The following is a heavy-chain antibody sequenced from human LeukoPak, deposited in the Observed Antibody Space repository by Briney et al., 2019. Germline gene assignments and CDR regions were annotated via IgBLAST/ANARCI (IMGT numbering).Heavy chain of an antibody. D-gene: IGHD2/OR15-2a*01. CDR2: IYYSGST. J-gene: IGHJ6*04. CDR1: GGSLSSSSYS. V-gene: IGHV4-39*01. Sequence: SETLSLTRTVSGGSLSSSSYSWGWLRQPPGKGLEWFGSIYYSGSTYYNPSLKSQVTISVETPKNHFSLKLTSLPPDDQPVSSCARHVRRGRYFLYMDVWGKGTTVTVSS. CDR3: ARHVRRGRYFLYMDV.